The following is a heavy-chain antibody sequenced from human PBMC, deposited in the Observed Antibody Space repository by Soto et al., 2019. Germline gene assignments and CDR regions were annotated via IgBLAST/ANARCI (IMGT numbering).Heavy chain of an antibody. Sequence: SETLSLTCTVSGDSISSNGYYWSWIRQHPGKGLEWIGYIYYSGSTYYNPSLKSRVTISLDTSKKQFSLKLSSVTAADTAVYYLARIGGYHGPLDDWGQGTTVTVSS. CDR1: GDSISSNGYY. D-gene: IGHD6-25*01. CDR3: ARIGGYHGPLDD. V-gene: IGHV4-31*03. CDR2: IYYSGST. J-gene: IGHJ4*02.